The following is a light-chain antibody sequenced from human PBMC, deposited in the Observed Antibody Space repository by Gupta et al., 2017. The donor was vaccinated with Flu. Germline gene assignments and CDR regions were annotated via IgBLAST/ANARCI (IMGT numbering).Light chain of an antibody. CDR1: SSDVGIYNY. CDR3: SSYTSISTVI. CDR2: EVS. J-gene: IGLJ2*01. Sequence: QSALTQPAYVSGSPGQSNTISCTGTSSDVGIYNYVSWYQQHPGKAPKLMIYEVSDRPSGVSNRFSGSKSGNTASLTISGLQAEDEADYYCSSYTSISTVIFGGGTKLTVL. V-gene: IGLV2-14*01.